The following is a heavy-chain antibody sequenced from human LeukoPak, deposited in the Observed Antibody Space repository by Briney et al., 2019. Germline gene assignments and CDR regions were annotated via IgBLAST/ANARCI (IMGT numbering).Heavy chain of an antibody. CDR3: ASYRIGYCSGDTCYADWFDP. Sequence: PGGSLRLSCAASGFAFSSDWMSWVRHAPGKGREWVANIKEDGREKYYEDSVKGRFTISRDNARNSLYLQMNNLRAEDTAVYYCASYRIGYCSGDTCYADWFDPWGQGTLVTVSS. D-gene: IGHD2-15*01. CDR1: GFAFSSDW. V-gene: IGHV3-7*01. CDR2: IKEDGREK. J-gene: IGHJ5*02.